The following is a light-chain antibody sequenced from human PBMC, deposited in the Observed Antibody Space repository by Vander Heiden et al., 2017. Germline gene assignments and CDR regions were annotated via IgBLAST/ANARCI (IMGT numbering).Light chain of an antibody. CDR3: RQSGYT. V-gene: IGKV1-39*01. CDR2: AAS. Sequence: QMPPSPSSLSASVGGRVTITCRASQSISSYLNWDQQQPGKVPKLLIYAASSLQSGVPTRFSGSGSGTDFTLTISSLQPEDFATHHGRQSGYTFGQGTKLEIK. CDR1: QSISSY. J-gene: IGKJ2*01.